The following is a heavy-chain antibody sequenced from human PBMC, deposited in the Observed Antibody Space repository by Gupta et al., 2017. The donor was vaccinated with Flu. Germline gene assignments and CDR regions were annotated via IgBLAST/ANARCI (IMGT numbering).Heavy chain of an antibody. CDR2: ISAYNGKT. J-gene: IGHJ6*03. V-gene: IGHV1-18*01. D-gene: IGHD2-15*01. Sequence: QAQLVPSGAGVTTPGASVKVSCKASGYTFTSYGIRRVRQGPGKGLEWMGWISAYNGKTNHAQKLQGRVTMTTDTSTSTAYMELKSLRSDDTAVYYCAREGTDCSGGNCYGSHYYHYYMDVWGKGTTVTVSS. CDR3: AREGTDCSGGNCYGSHYYHYYMDV. CDR1: GYTFTSYG.